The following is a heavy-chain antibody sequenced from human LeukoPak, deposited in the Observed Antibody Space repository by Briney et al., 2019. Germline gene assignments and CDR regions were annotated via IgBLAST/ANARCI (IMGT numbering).Heavy chain of an antibody. CDR1: GFTFSDYG. Sequence: GGTLRLFCAASGFTFSDYGIHWVRQASGKGLEWVTVIPKDGNNKDYAESLRGRFTISRDNSNGTVYLQMNSLGADDTAVYYCAKDSHLAGYYGPFHYWGQGTLATVSS. V-gene: IGHV3-30*18. D-gene: IGHD3-9*01. CDR2: IPKDGNNK. J-gene: IGHJ4*02. CDR3: AKDSHLAGYYGPFHY.